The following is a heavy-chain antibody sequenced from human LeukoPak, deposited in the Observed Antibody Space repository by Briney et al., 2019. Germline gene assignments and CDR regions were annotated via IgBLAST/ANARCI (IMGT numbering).Heavy chain of an antibody. CDR2: TRFDGSIK. J-gene: IGHJ4*02. CDR1: GFTFSDYG. D-gene: IGHD1-1*01. CDR3: ARWGGTRQYYFDY. Sequence: AGGSLRLSCAVSGFTFSDYGFHWVRQAPGKRLEWVAVTRFDGSIKEYADSVKGRFTTSRDDSKNTLYLQMNSLKSEDTAGYYCARWGGTRQYYFDYWGRGTLVTVSS. V-gene: IGHV3-33*01.